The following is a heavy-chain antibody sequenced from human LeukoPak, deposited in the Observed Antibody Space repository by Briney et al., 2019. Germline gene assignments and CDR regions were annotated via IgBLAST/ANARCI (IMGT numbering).Heavy chain of an antibody. CDR3: ARGRPRLRIAAAVNHY. CDR1: GGSFSGYY. V-gene: IGHV4-34*01. D-gene: IGHD6-13*01. Sequence: SETLSLTCAVYGGSFSGYYWSWIRQPPGKGLEWIGEINHSGSTNYNPSLKSRVTISVDTSKNQFSLKLSSVTAADTAVYYCARGRPRLRIAAAVNHYWRQETLVSVP. J-gene: IGHJ4*02. CDR2: INHSGST.